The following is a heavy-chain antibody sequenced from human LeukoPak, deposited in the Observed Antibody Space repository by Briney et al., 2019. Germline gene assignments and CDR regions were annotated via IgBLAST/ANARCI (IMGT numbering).Heavy chain of an antibody. CDR1: GFTFSGST. J-gene: IGHJ3*02. CDR2: IRSKTSSYAT. CDR3: TRPGDDYGDYVVTFDI. Sequence: GGSLRLSCAASGFTFSGSTMHWVRQASGKGLEWVGRIRSKTSSYATAYAASVKGRFTISRDDSKNTAYLQMNSLKTEDTAVYYCTRPGDDYGDYVVTFDIWGQGTMVTVSS. V-gene: IGHV3-73*01. D-gene: IGHD4-17*01.